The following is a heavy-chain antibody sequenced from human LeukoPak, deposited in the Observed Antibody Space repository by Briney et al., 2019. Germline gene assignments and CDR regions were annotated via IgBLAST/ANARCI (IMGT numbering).Heavy chain of an antibody. D-gene: IGHD6-13*01. CDR3: TTAFRVSSWYISFDY. V-gene: IGHV3-15*01. CDR2: IKSKTDGGTT. J-gene: IGHJ4*02. CDR1: GFTFSNAW. Sequence: GGSLRLSCAASGFTFSNAWMSWVRQAPGKGLEWVGRIKSKTDGGTTDYAAPVKGRFTISRDDSKNTLYLQMNSLKTEDTAVYYCTTAFRVSSWYISFDYWGQGTLVTVSS.